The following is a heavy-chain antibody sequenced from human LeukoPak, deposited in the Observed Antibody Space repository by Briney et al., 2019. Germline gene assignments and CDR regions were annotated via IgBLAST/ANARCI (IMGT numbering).Heavy chain of an antibody. J-gene: IGHJ4*02. CDR3: ARDSNYYDSSGYYWNFDY. V-gene: IGHV1-18*01. CDR1: GCTFTSYG. D-gene: IGHD3-22*01. CDR2: ISAYNGNT. Sequence: GASVKVSCKASGCTFTSYGISWVRQAPGQGLEWMGWISAYNGNTNYAQKLQGRVTMTTDTSTSTAYMELRSLRSDDTAVYYCARDSNYYDSSGYYWNFDYWGQGTLVTVSS.